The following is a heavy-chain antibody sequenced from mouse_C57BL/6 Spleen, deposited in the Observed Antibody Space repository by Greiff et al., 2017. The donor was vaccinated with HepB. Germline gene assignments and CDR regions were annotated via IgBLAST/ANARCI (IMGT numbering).Heavy chain of an antibody. CDR2: IDPSDSET. V-gene: IGHV1-52*01. CDR3: AIESNYRNAMDY. CDR1: GYTFTSYW. D-gene: IGHD2-5*01. J-gene: IGHJ4*01. Sequence: QVHVKQPGAELVRPGSSVKLSCKASGYTFTSYWMHWVKQRPIQGLEWIGNIDPSDSETHYNQKFKDKATLTVDKSSSTAYMQLSSLTSEDSAVYYCAIESNYRNAMDYWGQGTSVTVSS.